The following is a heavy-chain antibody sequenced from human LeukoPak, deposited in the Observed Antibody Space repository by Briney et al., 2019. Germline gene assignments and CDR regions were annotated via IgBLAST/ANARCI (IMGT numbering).Heavy chain of an antibody. V-gene: IGHV3-23*01. CDR3: AKDRDYCSSTGCYWDY. CDR2: ISGSGEST. J-gene: IGHJ4*02. Sequence: PGGSLRLSCAASGFTFRTYAMTWVRQAPGKGLEWASGISGSGESTYYADSVKGRFTVSRDNSKNTVYLQMNSLTAEDTAVYFCAKDRDYCSSTGCYWDYWGQGTLVTVSS. CDR1: GFTFRTYA. D-gene: IGHD2-2*01.